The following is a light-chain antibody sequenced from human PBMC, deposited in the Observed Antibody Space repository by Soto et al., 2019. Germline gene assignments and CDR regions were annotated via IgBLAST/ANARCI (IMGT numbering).Light chain of an antibody. J-gene: IGKJ3*01. CDR3: HKYVSSPFA. CDR1: QSVLYSSNNKNY. V-gene: IGKV4-1*01. Sequence: DIVMTQSPDSLAVTLGERATINCKSSQSVLYSSNNKNYLAWYQQKPGQTPKLLIYWASTRESGVPDRFSGSESGIDVTLTINSQQAEDVAVYYSHKYVSSPFAFGPGTKVDI. CDR2: WAS.